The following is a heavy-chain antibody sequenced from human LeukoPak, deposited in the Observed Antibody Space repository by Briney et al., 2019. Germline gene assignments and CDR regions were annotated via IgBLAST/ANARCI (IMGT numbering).Heavy chain of an antibody. J-gene: IGHJ4*02. V-gene: IGHV1-3*01. CDR3: ARGDYYGSGRGVDY. D-gene: IGHD3-10*01. CDR1: GYAFTSYA. Sequence: ASVKVSCKATGYAFTSYAMHWVRQAPGQRLEWMGWINAGNGNTKYSQKFQGRVTITRDTSASTAYMELSSLRSEDTAVYYCARGDYYGSGRGVDYWGQGTLVTVSS. CDR2: INAGNGNT.